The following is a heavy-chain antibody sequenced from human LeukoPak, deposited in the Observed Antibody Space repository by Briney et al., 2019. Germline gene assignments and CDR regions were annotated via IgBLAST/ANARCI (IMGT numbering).Heavy chain of an antibody. D-gene: IGHD4-17*01. J-gene: IGHJ2*01. Sequence: SVTLSLTCAVYGGSFSGYYWSWIRQPPGKGLEWIGEINHSGSTNYNPSLKSRVTISVDTSKNQFSLKLSSVTAADTAVYYCALGTYGDFYWYFDLWGRGPLVTVSS. V-gene: IGHV4-34*01. CDR3: ALGTYGDFYWYFDL. CDR2: INHSGST. CDR1: GGSFSGYY.